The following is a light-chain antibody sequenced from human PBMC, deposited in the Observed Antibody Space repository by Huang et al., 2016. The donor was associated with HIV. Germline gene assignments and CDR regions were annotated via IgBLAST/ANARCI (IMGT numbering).Light chain of an antibody. Sequence: EIVLTQSPGTLSLSPGERATLSCRASQSVSSSYLAWYQQKPGQAPRLRMYGASSRATGIPDRCSGSGSGTDFTLTISRLEPEDFAVYYCQQYGSSLLFTFGPGTKVDIK. CDR1: QSVSSSY. V-gene: IGKV3-20*01. CDR3: QQYGSSLLFT. J-gene: IGKJ3*01. CDR2: GAS.